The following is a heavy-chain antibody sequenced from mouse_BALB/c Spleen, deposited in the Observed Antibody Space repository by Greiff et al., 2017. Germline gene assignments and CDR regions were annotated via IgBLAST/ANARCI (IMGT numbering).Heavy chain of an antibody. D-gene: IGHD2-4*01. CDR1: GFSLTSYG. CDR3: ARDWRGLDLFAY. CDR2: IWAGGST. V-gene: IGHV2-9*02. Sequence: VKLMESGPGLVAPSQSLSITCTVSGFSLTSYGVHWVRQPPGKGLEWLGVIWAGGSTNYNSALMSRLSISKDNSKSQVFLKMNSLQTDDTAMYYCARDWRGLDLFAYWGQGTLVTVSA. J-gene: IGHJ3*01.